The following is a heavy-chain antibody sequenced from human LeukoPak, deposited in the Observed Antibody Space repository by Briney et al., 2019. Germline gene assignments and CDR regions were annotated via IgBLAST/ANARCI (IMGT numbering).Heavy chain of an antibody. CDR3: ARDTRSSYLQYYFDY. D-gene: IGHD5-24*01. V-gene: IGHV1-2*02. J-gene: IGHJ4*02. Sequence: ASVKVSCKASGYTFTDYYMHWVRQAPGQGLEWIGWISPDSGRTGFAQKFQGRVTMTRDTSISTAYMELSRLGYDDTAVYYCARDTRSSYLQYYFDYWGQGTPVTVSS. CDR2: ISPDSGRT. CDR1: GYTFTDYY.